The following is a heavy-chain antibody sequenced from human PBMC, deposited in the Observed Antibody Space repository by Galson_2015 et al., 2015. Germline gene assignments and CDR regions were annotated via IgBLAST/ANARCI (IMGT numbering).Heavy chain of an antibody. J-gene: IGHJ4*02. CDR3: AVWNYDSSGYSSARVFDY. D-gene: IGHD3-22*01. CDR1: GDSISSGSYY. Sequence: SETLFLTCTVSGDSISSGSYYWTWIRQPPGKGLEWIGYVYYSGLTNYNPSLKSRVTISIHTSRNQFSLRLSSVTAADTAVYYCAVWNYDSSGYSSARVFDYWGQGTLVTVPS. V-gene: IGHV4-61*01. CDR2: VYYSGLT.